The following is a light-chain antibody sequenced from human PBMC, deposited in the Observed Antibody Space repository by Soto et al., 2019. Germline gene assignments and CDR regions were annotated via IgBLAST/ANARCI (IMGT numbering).Light chain of an antibody. CDR1: QGISSY. CDR3: QQYKTYWT. CDR2: AAS. Sequence: ALRMTQSPSSFSASTGARVTITCRASQGISSYLAWYQQKPGKAPKLLIYAASTLQSGVPSRFSGSGSGTDFTLTISSLQPDDFATDDCQQYKTYWTFGQGTKVDI. V-gene: IGKV1-8*01. J-gene: IGKJ1*01.